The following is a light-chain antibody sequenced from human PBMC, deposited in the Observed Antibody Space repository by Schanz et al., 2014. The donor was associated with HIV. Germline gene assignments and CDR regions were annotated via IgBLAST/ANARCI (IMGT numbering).Light chain of an antibody. CDR1: SSNIGTYN. Sequence: QSVLTQPPSTSGTPGQRVAISCSGSSSNIGTYNVNWYQQLPGTAPKLLIYNNNQRPSGVPDRFSGSKSGTSASLAISGLQSEDEADYYCAAWDDSLNGRVFGGGTKLTVL. CDR2: NNN. CDR3: AAWDDSLNGRV. V-gene: IGLV1-44*01. J-gene: IGLJ3*02.